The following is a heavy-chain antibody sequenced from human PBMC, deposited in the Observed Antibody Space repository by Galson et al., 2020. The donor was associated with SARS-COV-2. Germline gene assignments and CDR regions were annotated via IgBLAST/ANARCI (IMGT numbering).Heavy chain of an antibody. CDR1: GFSFGTYA. CDR3: ARDVDVVPEGDLEH. J-gene: IGHJ4*02. V-gene: IGHV3-30*04. Sequence: GGSLRLSCAASGFSFGTYAMHWVRQAPGKGLEWVAVISYDGTNKYYADSVKGRFTISRDNSKNTLYLQMNSLRAEDTAVYYCARDVDVVPEGDLEHWGQGTLGTVSS. D-gene: IGHD2-2*01. CDR2: ISYDGTNK.